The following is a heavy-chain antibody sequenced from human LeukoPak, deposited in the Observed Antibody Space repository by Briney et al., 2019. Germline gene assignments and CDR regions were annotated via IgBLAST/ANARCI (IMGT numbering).Heavy chain of an antibody. V-gene: IGHV1-3*01. J-gene: IGHJ4*02. CDR1: GYTFTSYA. CDR2: INAGNGNT. Sequence: ASVKVSCKASGYTFTSYAMHWVRQAPGQRLEWMGWINAGNGNTKYSQKFQGRVTITRDTSASTAYMELSSLRSEDTAVYYCARGKYYYDSSGYYDYWGQGTLVTVSS. D-gene: IGHD3-22*01. CDR3: ARGKYYYDSSGYYDY.